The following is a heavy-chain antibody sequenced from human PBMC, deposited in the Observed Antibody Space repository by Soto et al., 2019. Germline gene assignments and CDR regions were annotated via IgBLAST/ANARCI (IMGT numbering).Heavy chain of an antibody. CDR3: ERDLIAVRPGWFDP. CDR1: GDVFSSLE. Sequence: ASVKVAWQAAGDVFSSLEINWVQQAPEQGLEWMGWISAYNGNTNYAQNLQGRVTMTTDTSTSTAYMELRSLRSDNTAVYYCERDLIAVRPGWFDPWGQGTLVTVSS. J-gene: IGHJ5*02. D-gene: IGHD6-6*01. V-gene: IGHV1-18*01. CDR2: ISAYNGNT.